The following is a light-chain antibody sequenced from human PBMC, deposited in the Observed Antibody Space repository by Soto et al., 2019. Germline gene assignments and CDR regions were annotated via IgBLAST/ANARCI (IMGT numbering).Light chain of an antibody. Sequence: EIVLTQSPATLSVSPGERVTLSCRASQTVSGDLAWYHHKPGQAPRLLIYDASARALDTPARFAGSGSGTEFTLTISNLQTEDFAVYYCQQYNKWPRTFGQGTKVDIK. CDR2: DAS. V-gene: IGKV3-15*01. J-gene: IGKJ1*01. CDR3: QQYNKWPRT. CDR1: QTVSGD.